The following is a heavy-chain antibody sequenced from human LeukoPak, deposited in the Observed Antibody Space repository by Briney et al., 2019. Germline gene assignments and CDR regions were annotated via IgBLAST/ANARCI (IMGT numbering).Heavy chain of an antibody. CDR1: GFTFDDYA. Sequence: PGGSLRLSCAASGFTFDDYAMHWVRQAPGKGLEWVSAISGSGGSTYYADSVKGRFTISRDNSKNTLYLQMNSLRAEDTAVYYCAKDGNGRGSYYYFDDWGQGTLVTVSS. CDR3: AKDGNGRGSYYYFDD. D-gene: IGHD3-10*01. J-gene: IGHJ4*02. CDR2: ISGSGGST. V-gene: IGHV3-23*01.